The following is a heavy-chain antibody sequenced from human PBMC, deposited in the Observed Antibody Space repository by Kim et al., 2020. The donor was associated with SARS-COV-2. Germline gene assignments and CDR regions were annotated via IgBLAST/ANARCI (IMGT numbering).Heavy chain of an antibody. J-gene: IGHJ1*01. CDR3: ARDYRSGGYQLLYFSEYFQH. D-gene: IGHD2-2*02. V-gene: IGHV3-30-3*01. Sequence: GGSLRLSCAASGFTFSSYAMHWVRQAPGKGLEWVAVISYDGSNKYYADSVKGRFTISRDNSKNTLYLQMNSLRAEDTAVYYCARDYRSGGYQLLYFSEYFQHWGQGTLVTVSS. CDR2: ISYDGSNK. CDR1: GFTFSSYA.